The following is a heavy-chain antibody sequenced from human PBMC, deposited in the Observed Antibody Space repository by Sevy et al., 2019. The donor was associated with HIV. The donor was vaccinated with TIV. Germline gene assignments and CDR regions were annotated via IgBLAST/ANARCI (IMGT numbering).Heavy chain of an antibody. Sequence: GGSLRLSCAASGFTFSNACMSWVRQAPGKGLEWVGRIKSKTDGGTTDYAAPVKGRFTISRDDSKNTLYLQMNSLKTEDTAVYYCTTDPLDYDYVWGSLGAFDIWGQGTMVTVSS. J-gene: IGHJ3*02. CDR3: TTDPLDYDYVWGSLGAFDI. V-gene: IGHV3-15*01. CDR2: IKSKTDGGTT. CDR1: GFTFSNAC. D-gene: IGHD3-16*01.